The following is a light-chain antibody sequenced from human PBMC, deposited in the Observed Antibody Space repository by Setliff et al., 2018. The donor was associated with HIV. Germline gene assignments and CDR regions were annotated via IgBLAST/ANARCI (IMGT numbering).Light chain of an antibody. Sequence: QPALTQPRSVSGSRGQSITFSCTGTSSDIGAYDYVSWYQQHPGKAPKLITYGVDKRPSGVPTRFSGFKSGNTASLTIYGLQPEDEADYFCCSYAGSNIFVFGKGTKVTVL. CDR3: CSYAGSNIFV. V-gene: IGLV2-11*01. CDR1: SSDIGAYDY. J-gene: IGLJ1*01. CDR2: GVD.